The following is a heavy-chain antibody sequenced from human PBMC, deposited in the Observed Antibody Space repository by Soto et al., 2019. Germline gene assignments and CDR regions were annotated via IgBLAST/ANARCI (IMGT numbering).Heavy chain of an antibody. Sequence: SETLSLTCTVSGGSISSTSYYWGWIRQPPGKGLEWIGSIYYSGSTYYNPSLKSRVTISVDTSKNQFSLKLSSVTAADTAVYYCARRYGGTFDYWGQGTLVTVSS. CDR2: IYYSGST. V-gene: IGHV4-39*01. D-gene: IGHD2-15*01. CDR3: ARRYGGTFDY. CDR1: GGSISSTSYY. J-gene: IGHJ4*02.